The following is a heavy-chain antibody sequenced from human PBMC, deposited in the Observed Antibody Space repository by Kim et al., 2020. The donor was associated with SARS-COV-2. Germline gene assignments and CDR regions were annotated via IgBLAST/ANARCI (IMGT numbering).Heavy chain of an antibody. Sequence: GGSLRLSCAASGFTFSNYGIHWVRQAPGKGLEWVALIWYDGSNKYYADSVKGRFTMSRDNSKNTVSLQMNSLRAEDTAVYYCARKLLYCSSTSCSSYGMDVWSQGTTVTVSS. CDR2: IWYDGSNK. D-gene: IGHD2-2*01. V-gene: IGHV3-33*01. CDR3: ARKLLYCSSTSCSSYGMDV. J-gene: IGHJ6*02. CDR1: GFTFSNYG.